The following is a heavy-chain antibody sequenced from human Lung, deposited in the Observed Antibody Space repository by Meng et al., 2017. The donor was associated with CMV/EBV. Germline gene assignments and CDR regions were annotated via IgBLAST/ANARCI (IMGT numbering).Heavy chain of an antibody. CDR1: GFTFPTYS. D-gene: IGHD2-8*01. Sequence: GGSLRLXXTASGFTFPTYSLHWVRQAQGKGLEWVAVISYDGSNKYYADSVKGRFTISRDNSKNKMYFQMNSLKTEDTSVYYCERASEGSNGGGRSPYFFDVWGRGTXVTVSS. CDR3: ERASEGSNGGGRSPYFFDV. V-gene: IGHV3-30-3*01. CDR2: ISYDGSNK. J-gene: IGHJ4*02.